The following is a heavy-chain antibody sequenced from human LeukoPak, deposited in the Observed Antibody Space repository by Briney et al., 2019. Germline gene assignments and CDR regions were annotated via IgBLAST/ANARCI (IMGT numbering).Heavy chain of an antibody. CDR1: GFTLSSYN. Sequence: GGSLRLSCAASGFTLSSYNMHWVRQAPGKGLEWVAGILYDGSTEYYADSVKGRFTVSRDNSNNMLYLQMNSLRAEDTAIYYCARELSGIAALVFSCFDYWGQGTLVTVSS. J-gene: IGHJ4*02. D-gene: IGHD6-13*01. V-gene: IGHV3-30*04. CDR3: ARELSGIAALVFSCFDY. CDR2: ILYDGSTE.